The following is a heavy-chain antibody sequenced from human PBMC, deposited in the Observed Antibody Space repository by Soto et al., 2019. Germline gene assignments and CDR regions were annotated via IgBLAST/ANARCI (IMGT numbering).Heavy chain of an antibody. CDR3: TTGGHSSGCYGAAGWGFDY. D-gene: IGHD6-19*01. CDR2: IKSKTDGGTT. Sequence: EVQLVESGGGLVKPGGSLRLSCAASGFTFSNAWMSWVRQAPGKGLEWVGRIKSKTDGGTTDYTAPVKGRFTISRDDSENTLYLQMNSLNSGDTAVYYCTTGGHSSGCYGAAGWGFDYWGQGTLVTVSS. CDR1: GFTFSNAW. J-gene: IGHJ4*02. V-gene: IGHV3-15*01.